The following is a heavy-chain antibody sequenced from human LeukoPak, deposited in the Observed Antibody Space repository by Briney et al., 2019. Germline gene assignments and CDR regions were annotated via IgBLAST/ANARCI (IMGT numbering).Heavy chain of an antibody. J-gene: IGHJ4*02. CDR3: ARSRGYFDY. CDR2: IYYSGST. CDR1: SGSISSYY. V-gene: IGHV4-59*01. D-gene: IGHD6-13*01. Sequence: SETLSLTCTVSSGSISSYYGSWIRPPPRKGREWVGYIYYSGSTNYNPSLKSRVTISVDASKNQCSLRLSSVTAADTALYYCARSRGYFDYWGQGTLVTVSS.